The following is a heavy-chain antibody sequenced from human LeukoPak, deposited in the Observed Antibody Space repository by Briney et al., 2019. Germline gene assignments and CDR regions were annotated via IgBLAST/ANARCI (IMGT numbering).Heavy chain of an antibody. J-gene: IGHJ1*01. CDR3: TYGSSTSCYAAPAEYFQH. Sequence: KISCNGSGYSFTSYWVVWVRHAPGRRLVWLGGIIRIFGTANYAQEFQSRRTTTADESTSTAYMELSSLRSEDTAVYYCTYGSSTSCYAAPAEYFQHWGQGTLVTVSS. D-gene: IGHD2-2*01. CDR1: GYSFTSYW. V-gene: IGHV1-69*01. CDR2: IIRIFGTA.